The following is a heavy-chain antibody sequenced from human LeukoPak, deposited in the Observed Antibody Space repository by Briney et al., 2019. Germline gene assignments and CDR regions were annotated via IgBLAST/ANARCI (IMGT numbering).Heavy chain of an antibody. CDR2: IYYSGST. CDR1: GGSNSSSSYY. Sequence: SETLSLTCTVSGGSNSSSSYYWGWIRQPPGKGLEWIGYIYYSGSTNYNPSLKSRVTISVDTSKNQFSLKLSSVTAADTAVYYCARGGARGFDPWGQGTLVTVSS. J-gene: IGHJ5*02. CDR3: ARGGARGFDP. V-gene: IGHV4-61*05.